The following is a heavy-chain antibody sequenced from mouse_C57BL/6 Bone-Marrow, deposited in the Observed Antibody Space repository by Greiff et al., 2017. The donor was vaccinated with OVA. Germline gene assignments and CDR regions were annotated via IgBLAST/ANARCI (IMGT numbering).Heavy chain of an antibody. CDR3: ARGAYSNYLCAY. CDR2: ISSGGSYT. J-gene: IGHJ3*01. D-gene: IGHD2-5*01. Sequence: EVQVVESGGDLVKPGGSLKLSCAASGFTFSSYGMSWVRQTPDKRLEWVATISSGGSYTYYPDSVKGRFTISRDNAKNTLYLQMSSLKSEDTAMYYCARGAYSNYLCAYWGQGTLVTVSA. V-gene: IGHV5-6*01. CDR1: GFTFSSYG.